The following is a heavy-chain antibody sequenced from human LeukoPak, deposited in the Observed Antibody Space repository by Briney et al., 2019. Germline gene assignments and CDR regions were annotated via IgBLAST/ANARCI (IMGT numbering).Heavy chain of an antibody. J-gene: IGHJ4*02. CDR1: GFTFNNYA. D-gene: IGHD3-22*01. V-gene: IGHV3-30*04. CDR2: ISYDGSIK. CDR3: ARDQPLYYYDSSGFLPLDY. Sequence: GGSLRLSCAASGFTFNNYAIHWVRQAPGKGLEWVAVISYDGSIKYYADSVKGRFTISRDNSKNTLYLQVNSLRAEDTAVYYCARDQPLYYYDSSGFLPLDYWGQGTLVTVSS.